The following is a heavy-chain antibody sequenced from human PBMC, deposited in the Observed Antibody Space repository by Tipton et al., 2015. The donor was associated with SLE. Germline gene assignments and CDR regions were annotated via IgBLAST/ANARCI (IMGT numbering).Heavy chain of an antibody. Sequence: TLSLTCTVSNDSINSGDFYWSWIRQQPGKGLEWIGSIYYSGATSSNSSLRSRLTLSVDTSKNLFSLNLYSVTAADMAVYFCARGGSPFEFWGRGILVTVSS. CDR2: IYYSGAT. V-gene: IGHV4-31*03. CDR3: ARGGSPFEF. J-gene: IGHJ4*02. CDR1: NDSINSGDFY.